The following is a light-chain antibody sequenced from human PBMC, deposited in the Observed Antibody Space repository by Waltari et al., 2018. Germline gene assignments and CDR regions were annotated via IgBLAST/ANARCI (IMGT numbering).Light chain of an antibody. Sequence: EIVLTQSPGPLSVSPGARGTLSCRASQSVSRFLAWYQQIPGQPPRLLIYGASTRATGIPDRFSGSGSGTDFSLTISRLEPEDFAVYYCQKYDRLPATFGQGTKVEIK. CDR1: QSVSRF. CDR2: GAS. J-gene: IGKJ1*01. V-gene: IGKV3-20*01. CDR3: QKYDRLPAT.